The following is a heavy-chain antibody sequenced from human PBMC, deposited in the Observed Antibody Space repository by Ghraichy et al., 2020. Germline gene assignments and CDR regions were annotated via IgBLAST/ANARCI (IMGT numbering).Heavy chain of an antibody. CDR2: IYSGGST. Sequence: GESLNISCAASGFRVSGNYMSWVRQAPGKGLEWVSIIYSGGSTSYSDSVKGRFTISRDDSKNTLYLQIHSLRAEDPAVYYCARRSLWFGELLNYFYYMDVWGKGTTVTVSS. CDR3: ARRSLWFGELLNYFYYMDV. V-gene: IGHV3-66*02. J-gene: IGHJ6*03. D-gene: IGHD3-10*01. CDR1: GFRVSGNY.